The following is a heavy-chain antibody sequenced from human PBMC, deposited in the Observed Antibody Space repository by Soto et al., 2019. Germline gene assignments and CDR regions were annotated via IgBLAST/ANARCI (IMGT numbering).Heavy chain of an antibody. J-gene: IGHJ4*02. Sequence: QVQLVQSGAEVKKPGASVKVSCKASGYTFTSYDINWVRQATGQGLEWMGWMNPNSGNTGYAQKFQGRVTMTRNTSISTAYMELSSLRSEDTAVYYCASGGTMMTFGGVIVIPNDSWGQGTLVTVSS. D-gene: IGHD3-16*02. CDR3: ASGGTMMTFGGVIVIPNDS. CDR1: GYTFTSYD. CDR2: MNPNSGNT. V-gene: IGHV1-8*01.